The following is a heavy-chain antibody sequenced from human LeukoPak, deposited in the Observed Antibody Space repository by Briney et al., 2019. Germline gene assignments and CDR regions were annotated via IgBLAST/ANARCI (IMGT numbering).Heavy chain of an antibody. CDR2: INPSGGST. Sequence: ASVKVSCKASGYTFTSYYMHWVRQAPGQGLEWMGIINPSGGSTSYAQKFQGRVTMTRDMSTSTVYMELSSLRSDDTAVYYCAKDGERLIPTGWFDPWGQGTLVTVSS. V-gene: IGHV1-46*01. CDR1: GYTFTSYY. J-gene: IGHJ5*02. D-gene: IGHD6-25*01. CDR3: AKDGERLIPTGWFDP.